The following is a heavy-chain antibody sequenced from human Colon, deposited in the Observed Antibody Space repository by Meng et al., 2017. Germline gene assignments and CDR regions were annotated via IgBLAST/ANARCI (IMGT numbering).Heavy chain of an antibody. D-gene: IGHD2-2*02. CDR2: ISGSGSSV. J-gene: IGHJ4*02. CDR3: ARGRYRSTH. V-gene: IGHV3-11*01. Sequence: LVGVGAGLVKPGGSLRLSCAASGFHFSDYYMTWIRQDPGKGLEWLSYISGSGSSVYYADSVKGRITISRDNAKNSLYLQMNSLRAEDTAVYYCARGRYRSTHWGQGTLVTVSS. CDR1: GFHFSDYY.